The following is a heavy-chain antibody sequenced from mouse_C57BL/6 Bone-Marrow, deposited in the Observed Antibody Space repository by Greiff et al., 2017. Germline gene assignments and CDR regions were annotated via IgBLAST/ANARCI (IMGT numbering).Heavy chain of an antibody. Sequence: EVKLMESGGGLVQPGGSLSLSCAASGFTFTDYYMSWVRQPPGKALEWLGFLRNKANGYTTEYSASVKGRFTISRDNSQSILYLQMNALRAEDSATYDCARYGYYGSGYFDYWGQGTTLTVSS. CDR1: GFTFTDYY. V-gene: IGHV7-3*01. J-gene: IGHJ2*01. D-gene: IGHD1-1*01. CDR2: LRNKANGYTT. CDR3: ARYGYYGSGYFDY.